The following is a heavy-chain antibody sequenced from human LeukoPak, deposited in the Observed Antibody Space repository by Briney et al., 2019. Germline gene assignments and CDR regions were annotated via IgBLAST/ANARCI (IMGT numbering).Heavy chain of an antibody. D-gene: IGHD7-27*01. Sequence: RRGGSPHLSCAASGITFVDYGMTGVRPAPGKGVEGVAGMNWNGGSTGYADSVKGRFTISRDNAKNSLSLQMNSLRAEDTALYYCARGINWVDYWGQGSLVTVSS. CDR3: ARGINWVDY. V-gene: IGHV3-20*04. CDR2: MNWNGGST. J-gene: IGHJ4*02. CDR1: GITFVDYG.